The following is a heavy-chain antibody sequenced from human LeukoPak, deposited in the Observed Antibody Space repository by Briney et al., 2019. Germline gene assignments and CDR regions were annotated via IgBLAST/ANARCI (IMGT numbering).Heavy chain of an antibody. Sequence: GGSLRLSCAASGFTFDDHVMVWVRQAPGKGLEWVSGINWNGATTGYADSVKGRFTISRDNVRNSLYLQMDSLRAEDTALYFCQRGESVGISADCFYCGARGKMVTVSS. CDR3: QRGESVGISADCFYC. CDR2: INWNGATT. V-gene: IGHV3-20*04. CDR1: GFTFDDHV. J-gene: IGHJ3*01. D-gene: IGHD2/OR15-2a*01.